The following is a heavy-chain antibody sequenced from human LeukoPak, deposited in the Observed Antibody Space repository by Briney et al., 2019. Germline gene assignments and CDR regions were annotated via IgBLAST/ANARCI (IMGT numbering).Heavy chain of an antibody. J-gene: IGHJ4*02. D-gene: IGHD3-10*01. CDR2: MNPNSGNT. V-gene: IGHV1-8*01. CDR3: ARVSLIDLSWGVDY. CDR1: GYTFTSYD. Sequence: GASVKVSCKASGYTFTSYDIHWVRQATGQGLEWMGWMNPNSGNTGYAQKFQGRVTMTRNTSISTAYMELSSLRSEDTAVYYCARVSLIDLSWGVDYWGQGTLVTVSS.